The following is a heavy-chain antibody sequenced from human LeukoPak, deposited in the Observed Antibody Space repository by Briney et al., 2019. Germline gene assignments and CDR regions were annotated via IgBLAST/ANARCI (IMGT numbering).Heavy chain of an antibody. V-gene: IGHV1-8*01. CDR3: ARSTMGARRKYDY. J-gene: IGHJ4*02. D-gene: IGHD1-26*01. CDR2: LNPNSGNT. Sequence: ASVKVSCKASRVTFTIYDVNWVRQATGQGLEWMGWLNPNSGNTGYVQKFQGRVTMTMNTSISTAYMELTSLTSEDTAVYYCARSTMGARRKYDYWGQGTLVTVSS. CDR1: RVTFTIYD.